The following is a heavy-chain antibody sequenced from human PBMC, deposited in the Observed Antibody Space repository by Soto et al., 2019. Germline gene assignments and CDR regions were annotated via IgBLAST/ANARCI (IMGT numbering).Heavy chain of an antibody. D-gene: IGHD5-12*01. CDR3: ARNENSGYTELYNWFDP. V-gene: IGHV4-39*01. CDR1: VGSISSSSYY. J-gene: IGHJ5*02. CDR2: IYYSGST. Sequence: SQTLSLTCTVSVGSISSSSYYWGWIGQPPGKGLEWIGSIYYSGSTYYNPSLKSRVTISVDTSKNQFSLKLSSVTAADTAVYYCARNENSGYTELYNWFDPWGQGTLVTVSS.